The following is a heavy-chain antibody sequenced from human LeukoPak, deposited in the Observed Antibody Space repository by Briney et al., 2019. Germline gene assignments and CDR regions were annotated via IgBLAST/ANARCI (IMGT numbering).Heavy chain of an antibody. CDR2: ISSSSSYI. D-gene: IGHD3-22*01. CDR3: ARILRYYYDSSGYSDY. V-gene: IGHV3-21*01. CDR1: GFTFSSYS. Sequence: GGSLRLSCAASGFTFSSYSMNWVRQAPGKGLEWVSSISSSSSYIYYADSVKGRFTISRDNAKNSLYLQMNSLRAEDTAVYYCARILRYYYDSSGYSDYWGQGTLVTVSS. J-gene: IGHJ4*02.